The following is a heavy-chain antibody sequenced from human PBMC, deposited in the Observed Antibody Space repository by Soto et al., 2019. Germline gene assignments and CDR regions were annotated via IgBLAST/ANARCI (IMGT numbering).Heavy chain of an antibody. CDR2: ISAYNGNT. CDR1: GYTFTSYG. V-gene: IGHV1-18*01. J-gene: IGHJ6*02. Sequence: GASVKVSCKASGYTFTSYGISWVRQAPGQGLEWMGWISAYNGNTNYAQKLQGRVTMTTDTSTSTAYMELRSLRSDDTAVYYCERVGVVVVAARDYYYYYGMDVWGQGTTVTVSS. D-gene: IGHD2-15*01. CDR3: ERVGVVVVAARDYYYYYGMDV.